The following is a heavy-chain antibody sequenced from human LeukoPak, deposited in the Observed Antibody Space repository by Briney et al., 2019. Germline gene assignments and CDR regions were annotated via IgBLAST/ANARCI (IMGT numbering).Heavy chain of an antibody. D-gene: IGHD5-18*01. CDR3: ARGPLAYTFGEFDY. J-gene: IGHJ4*02. V-gene: IGHV4-30-2*01. Sequence: SETLSLTCAVSGGSISSGGYSWSWIRQPPGKGLEWIVYIFHSGSTKYSPSLKSLITISVDRPKNQFSLKLSSVTAADTAVYYCARGPLAYTFGEFDYWGQGALVTVSS. CDR2: IFHSGST. CDR1: GGSISSGGYS.